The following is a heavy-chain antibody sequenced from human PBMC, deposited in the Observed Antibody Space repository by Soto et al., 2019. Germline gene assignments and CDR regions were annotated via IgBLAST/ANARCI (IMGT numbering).Heavy chain of an antibody. Sequence: SETLSLTCTVSGGSISSGDYYWSWIRQPPGKGLEWIGYIYYSGSTYSNPSLKSRVTISVDTSKNQFSLKLSSVTAADTAVYYGARWNDLLTVIDYWGQGTLVTVSS. CDR1: GGSISSGDYY. CDR2: IYYSGST. V-gene: IGHV4-30-4*01. CDR3: ARWNDLLTVIDY. J-gene: IGHJ4*02. D-gene: IGHD3-9*01.